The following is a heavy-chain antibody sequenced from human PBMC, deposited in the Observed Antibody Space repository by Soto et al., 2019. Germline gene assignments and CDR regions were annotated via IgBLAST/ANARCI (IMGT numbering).Heavy chain of an antibody. Sequence: GGSLRLSCAVSGLTFSNFYMSWVRQAPGKGLEWVAHIKQDGSEKYYVDSVKGRFTISRDNAKNSLFLQMNSLRAEDTAVYYCARDEGYCSGGRCYTKMDYWGQGTLVTVSS. D-gene: IGHD2-15*01. V-gene: IGHV3-7*01. CDR1: GLTFSNFY. J-gene: IGHJ4*02. CDR2: IKQDGSEK. CDR3: ARDEGYCSGGRCYTKMDY.